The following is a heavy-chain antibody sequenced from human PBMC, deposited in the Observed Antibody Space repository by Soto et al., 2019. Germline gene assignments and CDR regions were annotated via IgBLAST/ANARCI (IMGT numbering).Heavy chain of an antibody. V-gene: IGHV3-30*18. CDR3: AKDFFYCSSTSCFWTYYYYYYGMDV. CDR2: ISYDGSNK. Sequence: ESGGGVVQPGRSLRLSCAASGFTFSSYGMHWVRQAPGKGLEWVAVISYDGSNKYYADSVKGRFTISRDNSKNTLYLQMNSLRAEDTAVYYCAKDFFYCSSTSCFWTYYYYYYGMDVWGQGTTVTVSS. CDR1: GFTFSSYG. D-gene: IGHD2-2*01. J-gene: IGHJ6*02.